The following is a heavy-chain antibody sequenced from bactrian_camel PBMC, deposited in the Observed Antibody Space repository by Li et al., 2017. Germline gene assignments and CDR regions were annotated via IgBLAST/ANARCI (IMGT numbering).Heavy chain of an antibody. J-gene: IGHJ6*01. Sequence: DVQLVESGGGSVQAGGSLSLSCVASGFTRSSWCMAWFRQAPGKEREGVARIATGSGNTYYADSVKGRFTISQDNAKNTVYLQMNSLKPEDTAMYYCAARGPYCYTKLSVRDFTYWGQGTQVTVS. CDR1: GFTRSSWC. CDR2: IATGSGNT. CDR3: AARGPYCYTKLSVRDFTY. D-gene: IGHD2*01. V-gene: IGHV3S40*01.